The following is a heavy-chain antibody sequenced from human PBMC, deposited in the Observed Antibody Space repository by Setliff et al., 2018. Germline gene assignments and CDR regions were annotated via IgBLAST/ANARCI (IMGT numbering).Heavy chain of an antibody. D-gene: IGHD6-6*01. J-gene: IGHJ4*02. Sequence: PGGSLRLSCAASGFSFSDYYMMWIRQAPGKGLEWVSSISSSSSYIYYADSVKGRFTISRDNAKNSLYLQMNSLRAEDPAVYYCARDQNGEWQRAFLDYWGQGTLVTVSS. V-gene: IGHV3-11*06. CDR1: GFSFSDYY. CDR2: ISSSSSYI. CDR3: ARDQNGEWQRAFLDY.